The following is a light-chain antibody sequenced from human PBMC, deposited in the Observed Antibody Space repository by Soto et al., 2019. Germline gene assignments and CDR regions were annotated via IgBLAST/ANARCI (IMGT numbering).Light chain of an antibody. V-gene: IGLV2-23*01. Sequence: QSALTQPASVSGSPGQSITISCTGTSSDVGSYNLVSWYQQHPGIAPKLMIYEDTERPSGVSNRFSGSKSGNTASLTISGLQAEDEADYYCSSYAGSTTYVVFGGGTKVTVL. J-gene: IGLJ2*01. CDR3: SSYAGSTTYVV. CDR2: EDT. CDR1: SSDVGSYNL.